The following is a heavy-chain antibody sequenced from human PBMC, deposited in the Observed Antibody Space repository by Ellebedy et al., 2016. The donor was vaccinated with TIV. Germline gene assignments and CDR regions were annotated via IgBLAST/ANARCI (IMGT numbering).Heavy chain of an antibody. CDR2: IKSKTDGGTT. V-gene: IGHV3-15*01. J-gene: IGHJ6*03. D-gene: IGHD2-2*02. CDR3: TTDGLVVVPAAIPVSVGYMDV. Sequence: GGSLRLSXAASGFTFSSYAMSWVRQAPGKGLEWVGRIKSKTDGGTTDYAAPVKGRFTISRDDSKNTLYLQMNSLKTEDTAVYYCTTDGLVVVPAAIPVSVGYMDVWGKGTTVTVSS. CDR1: GFTFSSYA.